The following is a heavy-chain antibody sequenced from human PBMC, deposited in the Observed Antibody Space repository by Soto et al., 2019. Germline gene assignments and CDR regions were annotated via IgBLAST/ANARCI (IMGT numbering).Heavy chain of an antibody. CDR1: GYTFTRYP. V-gene: IGHV1-3*04. J-gene: IGHJ4*02. D-gene: IGHD3-10*01. Sequence: QVQLVQSGAEVKKPGASVKVSCKASGYTFTRYPIHWVRQAPGQRLEWMGWINTGNGNTKYSQKYQGRVTISRDTSANTADMALSSLTSEDRAMYYCARTMIWSEPYVDGYYFDHWCQGNLGTVSS. CDR3: ARTMIWSEPYVDGYYFDH. CDR2: INTGNGNT.